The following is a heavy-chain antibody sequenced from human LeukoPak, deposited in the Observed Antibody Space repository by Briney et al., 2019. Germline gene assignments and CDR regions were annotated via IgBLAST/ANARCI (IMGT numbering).Heavy chain of an antibody. CDR1: GFSFSEYY. CDR2: ISSSGSSI. D-gene: IGHD3-9*01. V-gene: IGHV3-11*01. CDR3: ARGDWYSFDY. Sequence: PGGSLRLSCAASGFSFSEYYMNWIRQAPGKGLEWVSYISSSGSSIHYADSMKGRFTISRDNAKNSLYLQMNSLRVEDTAVYYCARGDWYSFDYWGQGALVTVSS. J-gene: IGHJ4*02.